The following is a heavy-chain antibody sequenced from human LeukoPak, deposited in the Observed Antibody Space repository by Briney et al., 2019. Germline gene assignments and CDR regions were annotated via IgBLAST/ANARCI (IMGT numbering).Heavy chain of an antibody. CDR2: ISYDGANK. CDR3: ARGVRIAVAGNIDY. Sequence: PGRSLRLSCSASGFTFRTYGMHWVRQAPGKGLEWVAVISYDGANKHYADSVKGRFTISRDNSKNTLYMQMNSLRAEDTAVYYCARGVRIAVAGNIDYWGQGTLVTVSS. CDR1: GFTFRTYG. V-gene: IGHV3-30*03. D-gene: IGHD6-19*01. J-gene: IGHJ4*02.